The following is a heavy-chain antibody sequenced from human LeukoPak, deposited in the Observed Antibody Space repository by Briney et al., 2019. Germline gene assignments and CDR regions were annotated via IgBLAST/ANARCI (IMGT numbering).Heavy chain of an antibody. CDR2: IYYSGGT. CDR3: ARAPIAAGGTENFDY. D-gene: IGHD6-13*01. CDR1: GGSINYYY. J-gene: IGHJ4*02. V-gene: IGHV4-59*01. Sequence: SETLSLTCTVSGGSINYYYWMWIRQPPGKGLEWIGYIYYSGGTHYNPSLKSRVTISVDTSKNQFSLKLSSVTAADTAVYYCARAPIAAGGTENFDYWGQGTLVTVSS.